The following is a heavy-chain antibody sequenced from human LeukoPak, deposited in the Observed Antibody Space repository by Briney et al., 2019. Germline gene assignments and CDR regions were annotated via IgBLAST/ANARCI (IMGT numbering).Heavy chain of an antibody. J-gene: IGHJ3*02. V-gene: IGHV1-2*02. D-gene: IGHD1-20*01. CDR1: GYTFTGYY. CDR2: INPNSGGT. Sequence: ASVKLSCKASGYTFTGYYMHWVRQAPGQGLEWMGWINPNSGGTNYAQKFQGRVTMTRDTSISTAYMELSRLRSDDTAVYYCAKDLLYNWNDGSVDINAFDIWGQGTMVTVSS. CDR3: AKDLLYNWNDGSVDINAFDI.